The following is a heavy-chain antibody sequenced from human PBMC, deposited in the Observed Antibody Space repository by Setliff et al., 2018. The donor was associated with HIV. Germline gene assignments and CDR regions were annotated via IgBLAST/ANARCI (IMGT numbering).Heavy chain of an antibody. CDR2: IYYSGST. V-gene: IGHV4-39*01. Sequence: SETLSLTCTVSAGSIRSSTYYWAWIRQPPGKGLEWIGTIYYSGSTYYNPSLKSRATISVDMSKNQFSLRLSSVTAADTAVYYCARGGSTIADRPDLVYFDYWGRGTLVTVSS. CDR1: AGSIRSSTYY. J-gene: IGHJ4*02. CDR3: ARGGSTIADRPDLVYFDY. D-gene: IGHD6-6*01.